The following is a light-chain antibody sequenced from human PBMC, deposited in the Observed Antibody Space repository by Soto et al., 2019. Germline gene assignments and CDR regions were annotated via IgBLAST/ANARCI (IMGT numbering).Light chain of an antibody. V-gene: IGKV1-39*01. CDR1: QSISSY. CDR3: HQSHSTPLI. J-gene: IGKJ2*01. Sequence: DIQMTQSPSSLSASVGDRVTISCRASQSISSYLNWYQQKPGKATKRLIYASSSLQSGVPSRFSSSGSGTDFTLTISSLQLEDFATYYCHQSHSTPLIFGQETKEEIK. CDR2: ASS.